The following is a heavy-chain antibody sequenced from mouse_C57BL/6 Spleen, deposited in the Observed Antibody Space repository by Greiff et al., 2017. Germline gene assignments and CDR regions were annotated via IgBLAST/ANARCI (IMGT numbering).Heavy chain of an antibody. D-gene: IGHD1-1*01. CDR1: GFTFSDYG. Sequence: EVQVVESGGGLVKPGGSLKLSCAASGFTFSDYGMHWVRQAPEKGLGWVAYLSSGSSTIYYEDTVKGRFTISRDNAKNPLFLPLPSLMSEDTAMYYCARGSSFDYWGQGTTLTVSS. CDR3: ARGSSFDY. J-gene: IGHJ2*01. V-gene: IGHV5-17*01. CDR2: LSSGSSTI.